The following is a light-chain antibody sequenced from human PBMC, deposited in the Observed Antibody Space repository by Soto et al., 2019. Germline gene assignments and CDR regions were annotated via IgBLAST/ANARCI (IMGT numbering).Light chain of an antibody. V-gene: IGKV3-15*01. CDR3: QQYKSWPPIT. CDR2: GAS. J-gene: IGKJ5*01. Sequence: IVLTQSPATLSLSPGERATLSCRASQTVSSNYLAWYQQKPGQAPSLLIYGASTRATGVPDSFSGTGSGTEFTLTISSLKYEDYAVYYCQQYKSWPPITFGQGTRLEIK. CDR1: QTVSSN.